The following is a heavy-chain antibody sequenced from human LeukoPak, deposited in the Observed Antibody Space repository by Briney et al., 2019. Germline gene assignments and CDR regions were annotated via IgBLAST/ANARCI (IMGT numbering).Heavy chain of an antibody. J-gene: IGHJ5*02. V-gene: IGHV4-34*01. CDR2: INHSGST. Sequence: SETLSLTCAVYGGSFSGYYWSRIRQPSGKGLEWIGEINHSGSTNYNPSLKSRVTISVDTSKNQFSLKLSSVTAADTAVYYCARGHHDYGDYLDAARGNWFDPWGQGTLVTVSS. CDR1: GGSFSGYY. CDR3: ARGHHDYGDYLDAARGNWFDP. D-gene: IGHD4-17*01.